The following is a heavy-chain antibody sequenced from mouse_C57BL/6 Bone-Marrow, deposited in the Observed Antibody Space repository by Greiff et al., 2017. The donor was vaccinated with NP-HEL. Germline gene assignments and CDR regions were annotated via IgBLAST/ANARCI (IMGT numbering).Heavy chain of an antibody. CDR1: GYTFTDYY. CDR2: IYPGSGNT. Sequence: VQLQQSGAELVRPGASVKLSCKASGYTFTDYYINWVKQRPGQGLEWIARIYPGSGNTYYNEKFKGKATLTAEKSSSTAYMQLSSLTSEDSAVYFCAREGDYYGSSQGFAYWGQGTLVTVSA. D-gene: IGHD1-1*01. J-gene: IGHJ3*01. CDR3: AREGDYYGSSQGFAY. V-gene: IGHV1-76*01.